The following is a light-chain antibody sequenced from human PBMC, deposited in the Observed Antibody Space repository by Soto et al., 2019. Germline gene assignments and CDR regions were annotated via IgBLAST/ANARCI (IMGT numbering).Light chain of an antibody. CDR3: SSYTTRTTLI. V-gene: IGLV2-14*01. CDR2: EVS. Sequence: QSALTQPASVSGSPEQTITISCSGTSSDIGTYNFVSWYQHLPGKAPRLMISEVSHRPSGVSNRFSGSKSGNTASLTISGLQAEDEADYYCSSYTTRTTLIFGGGTKVTVL. J-gene: IGLJ2*01. CDR1: SSDIGTYNF.